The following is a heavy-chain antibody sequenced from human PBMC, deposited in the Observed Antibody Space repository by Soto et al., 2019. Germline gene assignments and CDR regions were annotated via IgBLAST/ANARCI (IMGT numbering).Heavy chain of an antibody. CDR1: GYTFTSYG. CDR2: ISAYNGNT. Sequence: AWVQGTFKGSGYTFTSYGISWLRQAPGQGLEWMGWISAYNGNTNYAQKLQGRVTMTTDTSTSTAYMELRSLRSDDTAVYYCARAYYDFWSGYYTSYGMDVWGQGTTVTVSS. V-gene: IGHV1-18*04. CDR3: ARAYYDFWSGYYTSYGMDV. D-gene: IGHD3-3*01. J-gene: IGHJ6*02.